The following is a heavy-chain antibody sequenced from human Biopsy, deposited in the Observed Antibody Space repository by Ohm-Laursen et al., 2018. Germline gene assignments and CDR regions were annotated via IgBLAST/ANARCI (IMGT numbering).Heavy chain of an antibody. J-gene: IGHJ6*02. CDR3: ARDETGSSVFGPYYYGMDV. D-gene: IGHD3-9*01. V-gene: IGHV1-46*01. CDR2: INPTGGTT. CDR1: GYSSTKYY. Sequence: GASVKVSCKASGYSSTKYYINWVRQAPGQGLEWMGIINPTGGTTSYAEKFQGRVTLTRDTSTGTVYLELNSLIYEDTALYYCARDETGSSVFGPYYYGMDVWGQGTTVTVSS.